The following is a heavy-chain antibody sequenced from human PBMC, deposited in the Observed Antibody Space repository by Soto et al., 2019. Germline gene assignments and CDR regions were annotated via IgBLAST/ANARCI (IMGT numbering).Heavy chain of an antibody. D-gene: IGHD3-9*01. Sequence: EVQLVESGGGLVQPGGSLRLSCAASGFTLSSYTMNWVRQAPGKGLEWISHITHSSSAIYYADSVRGRFTVSRDNAKNSLYLQLNSLRAEDTAVYYCAASILVSRQYFDLWGRGTLVTVSS. V-gene: IGHV3-48*01. CDR1: GFTLSSYT. J-gene: IGHJ2*01. CDR3: AASILVSRQYFDL. CDR2: ITHSSSAI.